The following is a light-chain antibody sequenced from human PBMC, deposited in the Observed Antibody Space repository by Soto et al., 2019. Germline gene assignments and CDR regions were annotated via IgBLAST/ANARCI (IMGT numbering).Light chain of an antibody. Sequence: EVVLTHSPDTLSLPPGERATLSCSASQNFGSTYLAWYQQKRGQAPRFLIYGASSRATGIPDRFSGSGSGTDFTLTISRLEPEDFALYYCQHYYGTSPITFGQGTRLEL. CDR2: GAS. J-gene: IGKJ5*01. CDR1: QNFGSTY. CDR3: QHYYGTSPIT. V-gene: IGKV3-20*01.